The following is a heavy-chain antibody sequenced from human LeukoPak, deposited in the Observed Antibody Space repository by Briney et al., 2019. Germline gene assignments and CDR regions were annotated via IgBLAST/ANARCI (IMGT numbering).Heavy chain of an antibody. CDR2: IYYSGST. CDR1: GGSISSYY. J-gene: IGHJ4*02. Sequence: SETLSLTCTVSGGSISSYYWSWIRQPLGKGLEWIGYIYYSGSTNYNPSLKSRVTISVDTSKNQFSLKLISVTAADTAVYYCARGPPYIVVVTAIGFFDYWGQGTLVTVSS. D-gene: IGHD2-21*02. V-gene: IGHV4-59*12. CDR3: ARGPPYIVVVTAIGFFDY.